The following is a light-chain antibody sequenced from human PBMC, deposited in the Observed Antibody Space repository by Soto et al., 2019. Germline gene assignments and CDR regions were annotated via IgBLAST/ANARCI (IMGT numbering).Light chain of an antibody. V-gene: IGKV3-20*01. CDR3: LQYFSSPYT. CDR1: QSVSSSY. J-gene: IGKJ2*01. Sequence: EIVLTQSPGTLSLSPGERATLSCRASQSVSSSYLAWYQQKPGQAPRPLIYGASSRATGIPDRFSGSGSGTDFTLTISILEPEDFAVYYCLQYFSSPYTFGQGTKLEIK. CDR2: GAS.